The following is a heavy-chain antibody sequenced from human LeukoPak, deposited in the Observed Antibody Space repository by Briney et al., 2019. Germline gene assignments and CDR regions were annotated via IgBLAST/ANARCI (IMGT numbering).Heavy chain of an antibody. CDR2: IYTSGST. J-gene: IGHJ6*02. Sequence: SETLSLTCAVYGGSFSGYYWSWIRQPAGKGLEWIGRIYTSGSTNYNPSLKSRVTMSVDTSKNQFSLKLSSVTAADTAVYYCARGKVRYTKSYYYYYGMDVWGQGTTVTVSS. CDR1: GGSFSGYY. D-gene: IGHD1-20*01. CDR3: ARGKVRYTKSYYYYYGMDV. V-gene: IGHV4-59*10.